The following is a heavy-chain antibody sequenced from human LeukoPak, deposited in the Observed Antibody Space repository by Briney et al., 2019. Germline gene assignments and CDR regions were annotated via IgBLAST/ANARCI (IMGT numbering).Heavy chain of an antibody. CDR1: GGSISSSSYY. V-gene: IGHV4-39*07. Sequence: SETLSLTCTVSGGSISSSSYYWGWIRQPPGKGLEWIGSIYYSGSTYYNPSLKSRVTISVDTSKNQFSLKLSSVTAADTAVYYCARDWVVAATLHWFDPWGQGTLVTVSS. CDR2: IYYSGST. J-gene: IGHJ5*02. CDR3: ARDWVVAATLHWFDP. D-gene: IGHD2-15*01.